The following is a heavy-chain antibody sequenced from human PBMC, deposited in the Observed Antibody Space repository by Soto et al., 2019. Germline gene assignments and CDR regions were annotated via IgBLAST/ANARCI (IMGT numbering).Heavy chain of an antibody. D-gene: IGHD2-15*01. V-gene: IGHV3-21*04. J-gene: IGHJ4*02. Sequence: PGGSLRLSCAASGFTFSAHSMNWVRQAPGKGLEWVSSISGSSSSIYYADSVKGRFTISRDNAKNSLSLQMNSLRAEDTAVYYCARDDYCSGGSCLKPFDYWGQGTPVTVSS. CDR1: GFTFSAHS. CDR2: ISGSSSSI. CDR3: ARDDYCSGGSCLKPFDY.